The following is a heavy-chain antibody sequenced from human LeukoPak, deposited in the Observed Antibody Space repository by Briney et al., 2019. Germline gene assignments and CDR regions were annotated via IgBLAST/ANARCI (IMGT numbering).Heavy chain of an antibody. CDR3: ARAHNWKYGSFDF. Sequence: PGGSLRLSCAASGFTFSSYGMSWVRQAPGKGLEWVSAISGSGGSTYYADSVKGRFTISRDNSKNTLYLQMNSLRAEDTAVYYCARAHNWKYGSFDFWGHGTLVTVSS. CDR1: GFTFSSYG. CDR2: ISGSGGST. J-gene: IGHJ4*01. D-gene: IGHD1-7*01. V-gene: IGHV3-23*01.